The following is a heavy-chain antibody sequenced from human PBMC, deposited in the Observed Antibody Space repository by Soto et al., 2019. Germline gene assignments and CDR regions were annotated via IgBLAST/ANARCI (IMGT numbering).Heavy chain of an antibody. J-gene: IGHJ6*02. CDR1: GGSISSGTSY. CDR2: IFYSGSF. D-gene: IGHD2-15*01. V-gene: IGHV4-31*02. CDR3: AKGGCSGGSCLYYYYGMDV. Sequence: SETLSLTCTVSGGSISSGTSYWSWIRQRPGKGLEWIGYIFYSGSFYYTPSLRGRVMILADTSKNQFTLRLSSVTAADTAVYYCAKGGCSGGSCLYYYYGMDVWGQGTTVTVSS.